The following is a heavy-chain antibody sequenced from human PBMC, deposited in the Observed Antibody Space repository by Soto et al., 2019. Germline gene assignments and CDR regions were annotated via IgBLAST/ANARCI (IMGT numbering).Heavy chain of an antibody. Sequence: GGSLRLSCAASGFTFSSYAMSWVRQSPGKGLEWVSVISGGGITTYYADSVKGRFTISRHNSKNTLLLQMNSLRAEDTALYYCAKQFSYASSGWSEGTFFDYWGQGTLVTVSS. V-gene: IGHV3-23*01. D-gene: IGHD6-19*01. CDR1: GFTFSSYA. CDR3: AKQFSYASSGWSEGTFFDY. J-gene: IGHJ4*02. CDR2: ISGGGITT.